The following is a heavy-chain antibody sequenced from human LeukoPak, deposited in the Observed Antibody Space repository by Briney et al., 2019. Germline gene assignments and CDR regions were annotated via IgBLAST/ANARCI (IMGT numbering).Heavy chain of an antibody. CDR2: ISGSGGST. Sequence: PGGSLRFSCAASGFTFSSYAMSWVRQAPGKGLEWVSAISGSGGSTYYADSVKGRFTISRDNSKNTLYLQMNSLRAEDTAVYYCAKASFGELFSIDYWGQGTLVTVSS. CDR1: GFTFSSYA. CDR3: AKASFGELFSIDY. V-gene: IGHV3-23*01. D-gene: IGHD3-10*01. J-gene: IGHJ4*02.